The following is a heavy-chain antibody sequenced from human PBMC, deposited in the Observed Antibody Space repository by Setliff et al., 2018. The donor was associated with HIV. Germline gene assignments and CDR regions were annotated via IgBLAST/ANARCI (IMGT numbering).Heavy chain of an antibody. CDR1: GGSVSTSSYY. J-gene: IGHJ3*02. V-gene: IGHV4-39*01. D-gene: IGHD6-13*01. CDR3: ARRYSSSGYAYDI. Sequence: SETLSLTCTVSGGSVSTSSYYWGWIRQPPGKGLEWIGSLYNGGSTSYSPSLKSRVTMSVDTSKNQFTLKLTSVTAADTAVYTCARRYSSSGYAYDIWGQGTMVTVSS. CDR2: LYNGGST.